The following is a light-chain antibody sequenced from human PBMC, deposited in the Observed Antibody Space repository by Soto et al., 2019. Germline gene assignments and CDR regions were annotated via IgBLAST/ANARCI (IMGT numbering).Light chain of an antibody. J-gene: IGKJ1*01. CDR1: QSIFNY. CDR2: AAY. V-gene: IGKV1-39*01. Sequence: DIQVTQSPSSLSASVGDRVTITCRASQSIFNYLNWYQQKPGKAPKLLIYAAYSLQSGVPSRFSGGGAGTDFTLTISSLQPEDFATYYCQQSYSSPWTFGLGTKVEIK. CDR3: QQSYSSPWT.